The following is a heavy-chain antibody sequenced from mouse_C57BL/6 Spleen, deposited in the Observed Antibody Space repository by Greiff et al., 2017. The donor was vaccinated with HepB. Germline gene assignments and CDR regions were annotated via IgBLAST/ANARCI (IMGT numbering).Heavy chain of an antibody. CDR1: GYTFTDYY. Sequence: VQLQQSGAELVRPGASVKLSCKASGYTFTDYYINWVKQRPGQGLEWIARIYPGSGNTYYKEKFKGKATLTAEKSSSTAYMKLSSLTAEDSAVYFCARSGGLRPYFDYWGQGTTLTVSS. J-gene: IGHJ2*01. CDR2: IYPGSGNT. CDR3: ARSGGLRPYFDY. D-gene: IGHD2-4*01. V-gene: IGHV1-76*01.